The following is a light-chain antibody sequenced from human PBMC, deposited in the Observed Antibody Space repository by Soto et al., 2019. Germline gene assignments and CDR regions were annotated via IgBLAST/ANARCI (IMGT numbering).Light chain of an antibody. V-gene: IGKV3-20*01. CDR2: GAS. J-gene: IGKJ5*01. Sequence: EIVLTQSPGTLSLSPGERATLSCRASQSVSSSYLAWYQQKPGQAPRLLIYGASSRATGIPDRFSGSGSGTDFTLNISRLEPEDFAVYYCHQYGISPRAFGQGTRLEIK. CDR3: HQYGISPRA. CDR1: QSVSSSY.